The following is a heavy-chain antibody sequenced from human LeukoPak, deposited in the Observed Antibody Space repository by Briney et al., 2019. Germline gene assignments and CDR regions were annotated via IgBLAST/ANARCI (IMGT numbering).Heavy chain of an antibody. J-gene: IGHJ4*02. Sequence: PGGSLRLSCAASGFTFRNYGMSWVRQAPGKGLEWVSALSDSGTTTYYADSVKGRFTISRDNSKNTLYLQMNSLRAEDTAVYYCARRAGDYSHPYDYWGQGTLVTVSS. CDR3: ARRAGDYSHPYDY. CDR2: LSDSGTTT. D-gene: IGHD3-22*01. CDR1: GFTFRNYG. V-gene: IGHV3-23*01.